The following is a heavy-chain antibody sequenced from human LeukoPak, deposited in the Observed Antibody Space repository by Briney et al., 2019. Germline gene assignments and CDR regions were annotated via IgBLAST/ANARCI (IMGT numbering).Heavy chain of an antibody. D-gene: IGHD4-17*01. CDR3: AKDLLYGDYEWRTLDP. CDR1: GFTFSNYG. V-gene: IGHV3-30*02. J-gene: IGHJ5*02. Sequence: GGSLRLSCAASGFTFSNYGMHWVRQAPGKGLEWVAFIRYDGSNKYYADSVKGRFTISRDNSKNTLYLQMNSLRAEDTAVYYCAKDLLYGDYEWRTLDPWGQGTLVTVSS. CDR2: IRYDGSNK.